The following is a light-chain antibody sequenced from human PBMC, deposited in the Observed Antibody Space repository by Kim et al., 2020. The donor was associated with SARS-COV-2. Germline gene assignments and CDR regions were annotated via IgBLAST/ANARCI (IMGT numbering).Light chain of an antibody. CDR2: GKN. CDR3: NSRDSGGNHWV. CDR1: SLRTYF. V-gene: IGLV3-19*01. Sequence: SSELTQDPAVSVALGQTVTIACQGDSLRTYFASWYQQKPGQAPLLVIYGKNNRPSGIPDRFSGSNSESTSSLTITGAQAEDEAVYYCNSRDSGGNHWVFGGGTQLTVL. J-gene: IGLJ3*02.